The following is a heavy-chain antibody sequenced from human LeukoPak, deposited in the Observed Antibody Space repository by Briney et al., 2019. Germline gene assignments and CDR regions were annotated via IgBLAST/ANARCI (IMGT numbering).Heavy chain of an antibody. Sequence: GGSLRLSCAASRFTFSSYGMHWVRQAPGKGLEWVAFIRYDGSNKYYADSVKGRFTISRDNSKNTLYLQMNRLRAEDTAVYYCAKDRVVSREPAAFDVWGQGTMVTVSS. D-gene: IGHD2-15*01. CDR3: AKDRVVSREPAAFDV. CDR1: RFTFSSYG. CDR2: IRYDGSNK. J-gene: IGHJ3*01. V-gene: IGHV3-30*02.